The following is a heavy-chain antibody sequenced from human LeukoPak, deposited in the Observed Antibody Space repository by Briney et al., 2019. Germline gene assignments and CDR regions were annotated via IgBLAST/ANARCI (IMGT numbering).Heavy chain of an antibody. V-gene: IGHV1-18*01. CDR3: ARDNDSRDPPHFDY. CDR2: IRTYDDNA. D-gene: IGHD3-16*01. J-gene: IGHJ4*02. Sequence: ASVKVSCKASGYTFTSYGISWVRQAPGQGLEWMGGIRTYDDNANYAERLQGRVTMTTDTSTSTAYMELRSLRSEDTAVYYCARDNDSRDPPHFDYWGQGTLVTVSS. CDR1: GYTFTSYG.